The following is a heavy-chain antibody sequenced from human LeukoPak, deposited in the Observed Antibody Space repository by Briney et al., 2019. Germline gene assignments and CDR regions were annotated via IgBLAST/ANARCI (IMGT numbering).Heavy chain of an antibody. CDR1: GFTFSSYV. CDR3: ASPNPRIAARPYYYYYMDV. D-gene: IGHD6-6*01. J-gene: IGHJ6*03. CDR2: ISSSSSYI. Sequence: PGGSLRLSCAASGFTFSSYVMHWVRQAPGKGLEWVSSISSSSSYIYYADSVKGRFTISRDNAKNSLYLQMNSLRAEDTAVYYCASPNPRIAARPYYYYYMDVWGKGTTVTVSS. V-gene: IGHV3-21*01.